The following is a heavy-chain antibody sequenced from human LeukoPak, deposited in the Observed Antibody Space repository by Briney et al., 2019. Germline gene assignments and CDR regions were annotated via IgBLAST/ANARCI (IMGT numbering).Heavy chain of an antibody. CDR3: AKDEYYYNSRGYYYETRYFDD. CDR1: GGSFSGYY. Sequence: SETLSLTCAVYGGSFSGYYWSWIRQPPGKGLEWIGEINHSGSTNYNPSLKSRVTISVDTSKNQFSLKLSSVTATDTAMYYCAKDEYYYNSRGYYYETRYFDDWGQGTLVTVSS. V-gene: IGHV4-34*01. J-gene: IGHJ4*02. CDR2: INHSGST. D-gene: IGHD3-22*01.